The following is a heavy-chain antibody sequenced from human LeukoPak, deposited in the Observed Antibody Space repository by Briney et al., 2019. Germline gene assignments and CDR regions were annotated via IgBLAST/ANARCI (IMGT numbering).Heavy chain of an antibody. J-gene: IGHJ4*02. V-gene: IGHV3-33*01. CDR3: ATSPLPLDGYSYFDY. CDR2: IWYDGSNK. CDR1: GFTFSSYG. D-gene: IGHD5-24*01. Sequence: GGSLGLSCAASGFTFSSYGMHWVRQAPGKGLEWVAVIWYDGSNKYYADSVKGRFTISRDNSKNTLYLQMNSLRAEDTAVYYCATSPLPLDGYSYFDYWGQGTLVTVSS.